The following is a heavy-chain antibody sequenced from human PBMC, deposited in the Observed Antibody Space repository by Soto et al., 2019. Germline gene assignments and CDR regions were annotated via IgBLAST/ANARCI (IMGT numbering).Heavy chain of an antibody. Sequence: GASVRVSCKASGYTFTSYDINWVRQATGQGLEWMGWMNPNSGNTGYAQKFQGRVTMTRNTSISTAYMELSSLRSEDTAVYYCARVPTTTPFWVYATPGRYYYGMDVWGQGTTVTV. CDR2: MNPNSGNT. D-gene: IGHD2-8*01. CDR3: ARVPTTTPFWVYATPGRYYYGMDV. J-gene: IGHJ6*02. V-gene: IGHV1-8*01. CDR1: GYTFTSYD.